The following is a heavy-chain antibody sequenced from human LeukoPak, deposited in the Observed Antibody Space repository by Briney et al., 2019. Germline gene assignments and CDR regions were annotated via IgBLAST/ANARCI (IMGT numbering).Heavy chain of an antibody. V-gene: IGHV4-39*07. J-gene: IGHJ4*02. CDR2: IYYSGST. CDR3: ASMRQWLGSYYFDY. CDR1: GGSISSSSYY. D-gene: IGHD6-19*01. Sequence: SETLSLTCTVSGGSISSSSYYWGWIRQPPGKGLEWIGSIYYSGSTYYNPSLKSRVTISVDTSKNQFSLKLSSVTAADTAVYYCASMRQWLGSYYFDYWGQGTLVTVSS.